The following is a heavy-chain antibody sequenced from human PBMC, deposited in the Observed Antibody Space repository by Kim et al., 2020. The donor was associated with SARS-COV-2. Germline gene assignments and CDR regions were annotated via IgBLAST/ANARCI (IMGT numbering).Heavy chain of an antibody. J-gene: IGHJ4*02. CDR3: ARDRPYSGYVRSHPGRLDY. V-gene: IGHV1-2*06. CDR1: GYTFTGYY. CDR2: INPNSGGT. Sequence: ASVKVSCKASGYTFTGYYMHWVRQAPGQGLEWMGRINPNSGGTNYAQKFQGRVTMTRDTSISTAYMELSRLRSDDTAVYYCARDRPYSGYVRSHPGRLDYWGQGTLVTVSS. D-gene: IGHD5-12*01.